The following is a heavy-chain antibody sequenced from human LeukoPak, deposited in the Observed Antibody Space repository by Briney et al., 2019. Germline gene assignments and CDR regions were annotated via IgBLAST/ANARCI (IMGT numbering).Heavy chain of an antibody. V-gene: IGHV1-69*13. D-gene: IGHD2-21*02. Sequence: SVKVSCKASGGTFSSYAISWVRQAPGQGLEWMGGIIPIFGTANYAQKFQGRVTITADESTSTAYMELSSLRSEDTAVYYCAREHIVVVTAIQYFDCWGQGTLVTVSS. CDR2: IIPIFGTA. CDR3: AREHIVVVTAIQYFDC. J-gene: IGHJ4*02. CDR1: GGTFSSYA.